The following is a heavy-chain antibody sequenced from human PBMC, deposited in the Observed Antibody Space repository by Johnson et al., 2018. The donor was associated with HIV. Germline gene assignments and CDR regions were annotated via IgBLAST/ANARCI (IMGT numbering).Heavy chain of an antibody. CDR2: IYSGGST. CDR1: EFTVSSNY. V-gene: IGHV3-66*01. J-gene: IGHJ3*02. CDR3: ARDVAATMIVVGGAYDAFDI. Sequence: VQLVESGGGLVQPGGSLRLSCAASEFTVSSNYMSWVRQAPGKGLEWVSVIYSGGSTYYADSVKGRFTISRDNSKNTLYLQMNSLRAEDTAVYYCARDVAATMIVVGGAYDAFDIWGQGTMVTVSS. D-gene: IGHD3-22*01.